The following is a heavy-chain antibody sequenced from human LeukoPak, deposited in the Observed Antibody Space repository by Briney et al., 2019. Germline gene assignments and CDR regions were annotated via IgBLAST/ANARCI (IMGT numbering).Heavy chain of an antibody. CDR3: ARRISGDYGNWLDP. CDR2: VYHSGNT. D-gene: IGHD4-17*01. V-gene: IGHV4-59*01. Sequence: SETLSPTCTVSGGSISNYYWNWIRQPPGKRLEWIGSVYHSGNTNYNPSLGSRVTMSVDTSKNQFSLKLNSVTATDTAVYYCARRISGDYGNWLDPWGQGTLVTVSS. J-gene: IGHJ5*02. CDR1: GGSISNYY.